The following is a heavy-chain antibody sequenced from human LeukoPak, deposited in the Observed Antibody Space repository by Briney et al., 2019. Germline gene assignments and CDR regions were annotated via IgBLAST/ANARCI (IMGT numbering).Heavy chain of an antibody. J-gene: IGHJ4*02. CDR3: ARGSPTRHYGVKAHFDY. CDR1: GFTFSSQW. D-gene: IGHD4-23*01. Sequence: GGSLRLSCAASGFTFSSQWMSWVRQAPGKGLEWVANIKQDGNEKYYVDSVEGRFTISRDNAKNSLSLPMTSLRAEDTAVYYCARGSPTRHYGVKAHFDYWGQGTLVTVSS. CDR2: IKQDGNEK. V-gene: IGHV3-7*01.